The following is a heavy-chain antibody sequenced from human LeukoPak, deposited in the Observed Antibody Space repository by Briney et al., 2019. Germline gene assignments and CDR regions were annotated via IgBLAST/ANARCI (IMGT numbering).Heavy chain of an antibody. CDR1: GYTFTSYD. J-gene: IGHJ6*03. V-gene: IGHV1-8*01. CDR2: MNPKNGNT. Sequence: ASVTVSCKVSGYTFTSYDINWVRQAAGQGIEWMGWMNPKNGNTGYAQKFQGRVTMTRNTSINTAYMELSSLRSEDTAVYYCARVRVGYYYYYMAVWGKGTTVTVSS. D-gene: IGHD3-10*01. CDR3: ARVRVGYYYYYMAV.